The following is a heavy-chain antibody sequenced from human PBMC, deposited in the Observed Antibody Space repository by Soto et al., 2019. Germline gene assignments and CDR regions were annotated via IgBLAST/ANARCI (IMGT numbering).Heavy chain of an antibody. Sequence: EVQLVESGGGLVQPGGSLRLSCAASGFTFSSYSMNWVRQAPGKGLEWVSYISNSVDTVYYADSVKGRFTISRDNAKNSLYLQMNSLRAEDTAVYYCARPRGYSYGYSDYWGQGTLVTVSS. D-gene: IGHD5-18*01. CDR3: ARPRGYSYGYSDY. J-gene: IGHJ4*02. CDR2: ISNSVDTV. V-gene: IGHV3-48*01. CDR1: GFTFSSYS.